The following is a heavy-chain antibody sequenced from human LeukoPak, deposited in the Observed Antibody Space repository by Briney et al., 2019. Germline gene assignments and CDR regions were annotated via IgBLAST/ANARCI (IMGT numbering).Heavy chain of an antibody. CDR2: IKQDGSEK. CDR3: ARDKSPYYCYGMDV. J-gene: IGHJ6*02. CDR1: GFTFSSYW. Sequence: GGSLRLSCAASGFTFSSYWMSWVRQAPGKGLEWVANIKQDGSEKYYVDSVKGRFTISRDNAKNSLYLQMNSLRAEDTAVYYCARDKSPYYCYGMDVWGQGTTVTVSS. V-gene: IGHV3-7*01.